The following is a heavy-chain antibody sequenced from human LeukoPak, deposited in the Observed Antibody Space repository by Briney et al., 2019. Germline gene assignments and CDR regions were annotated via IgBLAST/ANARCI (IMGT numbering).Heavy chain of an antibody. CDR3: ARATGIQLWNAFDI. CDR2: ISGSGGST. Sequence: GGSLRLSCAASGFTFSSYAMSWVRQAPGKGLEWVSAISGSGGSTYYADSVKGRFTISRDNAKNSLYLQMNSLRAEDTAVYYCARATGIQLWNAFDIWGQGTMVTVS. CDR1: GFTFSSYA. D-gene: IGHD5-18*01. J-gene: IGHJ3*02. V-gene: IGHV3-23*01.